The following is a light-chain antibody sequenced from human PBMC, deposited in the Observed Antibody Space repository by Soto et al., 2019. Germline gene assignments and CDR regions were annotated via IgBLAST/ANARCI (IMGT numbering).Light chain of an antibody. CDR2: EVS. Sequence: QSALTQPASASGSAGESVTISCTGTSSDVGGYNYVSWYQQHPGKAPKLMIYEVSKRPSGVPDRFSGSKSGNTASLTVSGLQAEDEADYYCSSYAGSNNYVFGTGTKVTV. CDR1: SSDVGGYNY. V-gene: IGLV2-8*01. CDR3: SSYAGSNNYV. J-gene: IGLJ1*01.